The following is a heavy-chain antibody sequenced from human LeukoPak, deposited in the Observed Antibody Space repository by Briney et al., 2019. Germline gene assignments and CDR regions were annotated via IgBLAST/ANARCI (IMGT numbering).Heavy chain of an antibody. CDR2: ISGASTTT. D-gene: IGHD6-19*01. Sequence: GGSLRLSCAASGFTFSSYTMNWVRQAPGKGLEWVSYISGASTTTHYADSVKGRFTISRDNAKNSLYLQVNSLRDEDTAVYYCARGVSRYISGWHFDYWGQGTLVTVSS. CDR3: ARGVSRYISGWHFDY. CDR1: GFTFSSYT. J-gene: IGHJ4*02. V-gene: IGHV3-48*02.